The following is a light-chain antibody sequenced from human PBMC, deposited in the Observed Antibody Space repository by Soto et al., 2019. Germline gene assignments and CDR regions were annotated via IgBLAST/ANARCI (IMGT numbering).Light chain of an antibody. CDR2: GAS. Sequence: ESVLTQSPGTLSLSPGERATLSCRASQSVSSSYLAWYQQKPGQAPKLLIYGASSRATGIPDRFSGSGSGTDFTLPISRLEPEDFAVYYCQQYGSSPCTFGQGTKLEIK. J-gene: IGKJ2*02. CDR3: QQYGSSPCT. CDR1: QSVSSSY. V-gene: IGKV3-20*01.